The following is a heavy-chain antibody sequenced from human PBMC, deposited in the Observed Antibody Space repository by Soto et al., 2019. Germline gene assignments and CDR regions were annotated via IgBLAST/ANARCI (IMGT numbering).Heavy chain of an antibody. D-gene: IGHD3-10*01. CDR2: IRSKANSYAT. CDR3: NRQAGVRGVINYFDY. J-gene: IGHJ4*02. Sequence: PGGSLRLSCAASGFTFSGSAMHWVRQASGKGLEWVGRIRSKANSYATAYAASVKGRFTISRDDSKNTAYLQMNSLKTEDTAVYYCNRQAGVRGVINYFDYWGQGTLVTVSS. V-gene: IGHV3-73*01. CDR1: GFTFSGSA.